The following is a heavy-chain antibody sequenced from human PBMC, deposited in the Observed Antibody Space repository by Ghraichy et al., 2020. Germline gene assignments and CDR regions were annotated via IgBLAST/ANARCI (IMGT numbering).Heavy chain of an antibody. D-gene: IGHD4-17*01. V-gene: IGHV1-46*01. CDR1: GYTFTGYY. CDR3: VSGYYGDQPAAY. J-gene: IGHJ4*02. Sequence: ASVKVSCKASGYTFTGYYMYWVRQAPGQGLEWMGIIYPSGGSTSYAQKFRDRVTMARDTSTSTVYLDLSSLRSEDTAVYYCVSGYYGDQPAAYWGQGTLVTVSS. CDR2: IYPSGGST.